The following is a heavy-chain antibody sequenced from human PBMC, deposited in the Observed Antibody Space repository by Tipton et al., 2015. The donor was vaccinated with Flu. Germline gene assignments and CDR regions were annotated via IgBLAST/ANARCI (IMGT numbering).Heavy chain of an antibody. Sequence: GLVKPSETLSLTCAVYGGSFSGYYWSWIRQPPGKGLEWIGEINHSGSTNYNPSLKSRVTISVDTSKNQFSLKLSSVTAADTAVYYCARAYYDFWSGPMGGAFDIWGQGTMVTVSS. D-gene: IGHD3-3*01. CDR1: GGSFSGYY. CDR3: ARAYYDFWSGPMGGAFDI. V-gene: IGHV4-34*01. J-gene: IGHJ3*02. CDR2: INHSGST.